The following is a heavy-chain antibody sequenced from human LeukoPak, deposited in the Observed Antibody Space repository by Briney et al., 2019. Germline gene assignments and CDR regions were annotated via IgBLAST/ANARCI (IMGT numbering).Heavy chain of an antibody. CDR2: IYYSGST. Sequence: SETLSLTCTVSGGSISSYYWGWIRQPPGKGLEWIGYIYYSGSTNYNPSLKSRVTISVDTSKNQFSLKLSSVTAADTAVYYCARGLYSSGWALFDYWGQGTLVTVSS. CDR1: GGSISSYY. CDR3: ARGLYSSGWALFDY. V-gene: IGHV4-59*01. J-gene: IGHJ4*02. D-gene: IGHD6-19*01.